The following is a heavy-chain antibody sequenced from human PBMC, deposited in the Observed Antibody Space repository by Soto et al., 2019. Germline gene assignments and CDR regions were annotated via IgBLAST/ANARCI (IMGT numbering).Heavy chain of an antibody. Sequence: PGGSLRLSCAASGFTFSSYDMHWVRQATGKGLEWVSAIGTAGDTYYPGSVKGRFTISRENAKNSLYLQMNSLRAGDTAVYYCARARPAHYDILTGYYYYYGMDVWGQGTTVTVSS. CDR2: IGTAGDT. V-gene: IGHV3-13*01. D-gene: IGHD3-9*01. CDR3: ARARPAHYDILTGYYYYYGMDV. CDR1: GFTFSSYD. J-gene: IGHJ6*02.